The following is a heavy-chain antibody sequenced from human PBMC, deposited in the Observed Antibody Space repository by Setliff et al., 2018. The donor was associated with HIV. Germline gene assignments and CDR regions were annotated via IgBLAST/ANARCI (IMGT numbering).Heavy chain of an antibody. Sequence: SETLSLTCTVSGGSISSSSYYWGWIRQPPGKGLEWIGSIYYSGSTYYNPSLKSRVTISVDTSKNQFSLSLTSVTAADTAIYYCARDPADIRTFDYWGQGTLVTVSS. CDR3: ARDPADIRTFDY. CDR1: GGSISSSSYY. D-gene: IGHD3-9*01. CDR2: IYYSGST. J-gene: IGHJ4*02. V-gene: IGHV4-39*07.